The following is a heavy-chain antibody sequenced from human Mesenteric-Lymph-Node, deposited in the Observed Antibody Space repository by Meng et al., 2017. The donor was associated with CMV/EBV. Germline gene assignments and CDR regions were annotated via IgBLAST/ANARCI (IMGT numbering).Heavy chain of an antibody. CDR2: IGSSGTIA. V-gene: IGHV3-53*01. J-gene: IGHJ4*02. D-gene: IGHD3-9*01. CDR1: GFTVSSNY. CDR3: AKNGAWFRFDS. Sequence: GGSLRLSCAASGFTVSSNYMSWVRQAPGKGLEWVSVIGSSGTIARYADSVKGRFAISRDNSTNTVYLQMNSLRGEDTALYFCAKNGAWFRFDSWGQGTPVTVSS.